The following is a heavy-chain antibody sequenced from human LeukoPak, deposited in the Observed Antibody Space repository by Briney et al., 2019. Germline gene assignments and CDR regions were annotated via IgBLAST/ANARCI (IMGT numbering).Heavy chain of an antibody. Sequence: GGSLRLSCAVSGITFSNHGMHWVRQAPGKGLEWVALIWYDGSNEEVADSVKGRFTISRDNSKNTLFLQMNSLRAEDTGIYYCARDCSFGSLEDWGQGTLVTVSS. V-gene: IGHV3-33*01. CDR2: IWYDGSNE. CDR1: GITFSNHG. J-gene: IGHJ4*02. D-gene: IGHD1-1*01. CDR3: ARDCSFGSLED.